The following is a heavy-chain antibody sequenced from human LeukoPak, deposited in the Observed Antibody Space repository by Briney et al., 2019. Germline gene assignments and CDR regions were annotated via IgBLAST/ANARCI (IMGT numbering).Heavy chain of an antibody. V-gene: IGHV3-23*01. CDR2: ITGSAART. J-gene: IGHJ5*02. D-gene: IGHD4/OR15-4a*01. CDR3: AKHYGATSTWFDP. CDR1: GFTFSSYA. Sequence: YPGGSPRLSCAASGFTFSSYAVTWVRQAPGKGLEWVSSITGSAARTYYADSVKGRFTISRDNSKNTLYLQMSSLRAEDTALYYCAKHYGATSTWFDPWGLGTLVTVSS.